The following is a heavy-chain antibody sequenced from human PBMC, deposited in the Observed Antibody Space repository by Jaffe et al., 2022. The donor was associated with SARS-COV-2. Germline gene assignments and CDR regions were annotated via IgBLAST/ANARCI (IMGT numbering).Heavy chain of an antibody. CDR1: GFTFNSYT. Sequence: QVQLVESGGGVVQPGRSLRLSCAASGFTFNSYTIHWVRQAPGMGLEWVAVTSYDGSNKYYADSVKGRFTVARDNSKNTLYLQMNSLRPEDTAVYYCTRDHMVRGDAYWGPDYWGQGTLVTVSS. V-gene: IGHV3-30*04. D-gene: IGHD3-10*01. CDR2: TSYDGSNK. CDR3: TRDHMVRGDAYWGPDY. J-gene: IGHJ4*02.